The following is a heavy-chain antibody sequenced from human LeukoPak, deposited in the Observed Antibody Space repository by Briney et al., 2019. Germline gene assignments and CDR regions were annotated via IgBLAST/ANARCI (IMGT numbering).Heavy chain of an antibody. Sequence: GASVKVSCKTSGYTFTGYYLHWVRQAPGQRPEWMGRIDPDSGGTHYGQKFQGRVTVTRDTSITTVYMELSGLTSDDTAVYYCARVPGPYTTSRFDFWGQGTLVTVSP. CDR1: GYTFTGYY. CDR2: IDPDSGGT. J-gene: IGHJ4*02. D-gene: IGHD2-2*02. CDR3: ARVPGPYTTSRFDF. V-gene: IGHV1-2*02.